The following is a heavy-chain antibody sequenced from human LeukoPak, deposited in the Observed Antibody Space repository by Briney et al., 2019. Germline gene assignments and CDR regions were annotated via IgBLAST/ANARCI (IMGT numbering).Heavy chain of an antibody. Sequence: GVSVNVSCKASGYIFTGYYLHWVGQAPGQGIAWMGWINPNRGGTNYAQKVQGRLTMNRDTPINKAYMELSRLRSDDPAVYYFARDLHYGGNAFDIWGQGTMVTVSS. D-gene: IGHD4-23*01. CDR3: ARDLHYGGNAFDI. V-gene: IGHV1-2*02. CDR1: GYIFTGYY. CDR2: INPNRGGT. J-gene: IGHJ3*02.